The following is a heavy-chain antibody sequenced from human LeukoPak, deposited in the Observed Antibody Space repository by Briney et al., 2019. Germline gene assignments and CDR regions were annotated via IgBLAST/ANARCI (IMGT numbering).Heavy chain of an antibody. CDR3: ARGGDLAYFDY. D-gene: IGHD3-16*01. V-gene: IGHV4-30-2*01. CDR1: GGSISSGGYP. CDR2: IYHSGST. Sequence: SETLSLTCAVSGGSISSGGYPWSWIRQPPGKGLEWIGYIYHSGSTYYNPSLKSRVTISVDRSKSQLSLKLSSVTAADTAVYYCARGGDLAYFDYWGQGTLVTVSS. J-gene: IGHJ4*02.